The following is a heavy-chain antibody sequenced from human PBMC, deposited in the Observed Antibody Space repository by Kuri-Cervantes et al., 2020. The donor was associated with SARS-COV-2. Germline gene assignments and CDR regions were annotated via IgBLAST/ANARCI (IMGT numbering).Heavy chain of an antibody. Sequence: SQTLSLTCAVYGGSFNNYYWNWIRQPPGKGLEWIGEINHTGSTNYNPSLKSRVTVSVDTSKKQFSLKLSSVTAADTAVYYCARDIHDYDFWSISPWGQGTLVTISS. D-gene: IGHD3-3*01. CDR3: ARDIHDYDFWSISP. CDR1: GGSFNNYY. J-gene: IGHJ5*02. V-gene: IGHV4-34*01. CDR2: INHTGST.